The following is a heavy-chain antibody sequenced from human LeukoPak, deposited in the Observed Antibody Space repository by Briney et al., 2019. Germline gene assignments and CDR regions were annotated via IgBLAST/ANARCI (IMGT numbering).Heavy chain of an antibody. CDR2: ISGSGGST. V-gene: IGHV3-23*01. CDR1: GLTFSSNA. CDR3: ARANPPAISFFDY. J-gene: IGHJ4*02. Sequence: GGSLRPSCEAPGLTFSSNAMGWVARVPGKGRDWVSAISGSGGSTYYADSVKGRFTISRDNARNSLYLQMDSLRAEDTAVYYCARANPPAISFFDYWGQGTLVTVSS. D-gene: IGHD3-9*01.